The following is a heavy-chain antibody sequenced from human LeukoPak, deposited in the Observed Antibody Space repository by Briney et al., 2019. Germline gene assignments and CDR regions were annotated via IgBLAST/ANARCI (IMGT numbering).Heavy chain of an antibody. CDR3: AKSSSSWSKLYYYYYYYMDV. D-gene: IGHD6-13*01. CDR1: GLTVSSNC. V-gene: IGHV3-53*05. CDR2: IYSGGNT. Sequence: GGSLRLSCAASGLTVSSNCMSWVRQAPGKGLEWVSFIYSGGNTYYADSVKGRFTISRDNSKNTVHLQMNSLRAEDTAVYYCAKSSSSWSKLYYYYYYYMDVWGKGTTVTVSS. J-gene: IGHJ6*03.